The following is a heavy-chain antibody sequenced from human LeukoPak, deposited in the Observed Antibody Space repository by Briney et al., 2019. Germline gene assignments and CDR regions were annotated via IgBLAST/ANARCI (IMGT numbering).Heavy chain of an antibody. CDR3: ASETGAHDCSGGSCYSRYWFDP. D-gene: IGHD2-15*01. Sequence: GASVKVSCKASGSTFSNYAISWVRQAPGQGLEWMGGIIPIFGTANYAQKFQGRVTITTDESTSTAYMELSSLRSEDTAVYYCASETGAHDCSGGSCYSRYWFDPWGQGTLVTVSS. V-gene: IGHV1-69*05. CDR1: GSTFSNYA. J-gene: IGHJ5*02. CDR2: IIPIFGTA.